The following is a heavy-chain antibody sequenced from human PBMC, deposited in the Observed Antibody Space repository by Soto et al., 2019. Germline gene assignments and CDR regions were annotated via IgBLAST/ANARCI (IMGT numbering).Heavy chain of an antibody. CDR1: GLTFSSYA. Sequence: EVQVLESGGGLVQPGGSLGLSCAASGLTFSSYAMTWVRQAPGKGLEWVSTISGSGDGTSYADSVKGRFTISRDNSKNTLYLQMNSLRAEDTAVYYCARDPRRYRSGQNDYWGQGTLVTVSS. CDR3: ARDPRRYRSGQNDY. J-gene: IGHJ4*02. D-gene: IGHD6-19*01. V-gene: IGHV3-23*01. CDR2: ISGSGDGT.